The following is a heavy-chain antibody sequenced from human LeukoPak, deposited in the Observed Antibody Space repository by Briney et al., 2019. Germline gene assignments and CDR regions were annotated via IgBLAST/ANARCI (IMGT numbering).Heavy chain of an antibody. V-gene: IGHV3-30*18. CDR2: ILYDGSNK. Sequence: PGGSLRLSCAASGFTFSSYGMHWVRQAPGKGLEWVAVILYDGSNKYYADSVKGRFTISRDNSKNTLYLQMNSLRAEDTAVYYCAKSGRVCSGGSCYQEYFDYWGQGTLVTVSS. J-gene: IGHJ4*02. D-gene: IGHD2-15*01. CDR1: GFTFSSYG. CDR3: AKSGRVCSGGSCYQEYFDY.